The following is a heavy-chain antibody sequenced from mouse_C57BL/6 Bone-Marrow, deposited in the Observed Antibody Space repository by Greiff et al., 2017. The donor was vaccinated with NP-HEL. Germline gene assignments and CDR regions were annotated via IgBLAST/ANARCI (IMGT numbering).Heavy chain of an antibody. CDR3: ARDTDGSSYDALDY. Sequence: EVQVVESGGGLVQPGGSLRLSCATSGFTFTDYYMSWVRQPPGKALEWLGFIRNKANDYTTEYNASVKGRFTISRDNSQSILYLQMNTLRAEDSATYYCARDTDGSSYDALDYWGQGTSVTVSS. D-gene: IGHD1-1*01. J-gene: IGHJ4*01. V-gene: IGHV7-3*02. CDR2: IRNKANDYTT. CDR1: GFTFTDYY.